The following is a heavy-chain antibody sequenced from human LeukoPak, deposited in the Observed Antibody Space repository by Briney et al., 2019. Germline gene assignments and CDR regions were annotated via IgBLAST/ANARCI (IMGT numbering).Heavy chain of an antibody. CDR2: IYYSGST. CDR3: ARVRIARFVFDY. D-gene: IGHD6-6*01. V-gene: IGHV4-39*07. J-gene: IGHJ4*02. Sequence: SETLSLTCTVSGGSISSSSYYWGWIRQPPGKGLEWIGSIYYSGSTYYNPSLKSRVTISVDTSKNQFSLKLSSVTAADTAVYYCARVRIARFVFDYWGQGTLVTVSS. CDR1: GGSISSSSYY.